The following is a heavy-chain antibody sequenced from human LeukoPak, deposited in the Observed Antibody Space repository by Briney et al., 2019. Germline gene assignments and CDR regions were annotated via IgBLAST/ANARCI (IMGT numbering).Heavy chain of an antibody. D-gene: IGHD3-9*01. J-gene: IGHJ6*02. CDR1: GGSLSGNY. CDR2: INYDGHT. CDR3: AVLMRHYGIDV. Sequence: SETLSLTCAVHGGSLSGNYWNWIRQTPGKGPEWLGDINYDGHTNYNPSLESRLTISVDSSKNQFALTLRSVTAADAAVYYCAVLMRHYGIDVWGQRTTVTLSS. V-gene: IGHV4-34*01.